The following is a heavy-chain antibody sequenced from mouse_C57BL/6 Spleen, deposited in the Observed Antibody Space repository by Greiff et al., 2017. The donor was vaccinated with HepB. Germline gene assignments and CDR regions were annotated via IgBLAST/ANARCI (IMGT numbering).Heavy chain of an antibody. D-gene: IGHD3-2*02. Sequence: VQLQQSGAELARPGASVKMSCKASGYTFTSYTMHWVKQRPGQGLEWIGYINPSSGYTKYNQKFKDKATLTADKSSSTAYMQLSSLTSEDSAVYYCARKGFQTAQVFDYWGQGTTLTVSS. V-gene: IGHV1-4*01. CDR2: INPSSGYT. CDR3: ARKGFQTAQVFDY. CDR1: GYTFTSYT. J-gene: IGHJ2*01.